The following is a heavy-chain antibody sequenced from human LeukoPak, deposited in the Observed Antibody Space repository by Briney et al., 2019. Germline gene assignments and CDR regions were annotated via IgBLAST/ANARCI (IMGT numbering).Heavy chain of an antibody. CDR2: INPNSGGT. D-gene: IGHD2-15*01. J-gene: IGHJ4*02. CDR1: GYTFTGYH. Sequence: ASVKVSCKASGYTFTGYHMHWVRQAPGQGLEWMGWINPNSGGTNYAQKFQGWVTMTRDTSISTAYMELSRLRSDDTAVYYCARLYCSGGSCYFDYWGQGTLVTVSS. CDR3: ARLYCSGGSCYFDY. V-gene: IGHV1-2*04.